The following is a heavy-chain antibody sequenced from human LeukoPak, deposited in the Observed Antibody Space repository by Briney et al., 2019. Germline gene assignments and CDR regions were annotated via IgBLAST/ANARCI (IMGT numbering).Heavy chain of an antibody. CDR3: AKDPYGTRYFDY. D-gene: IGHD2-2*01. Sequence: GGSLRLSCAASGFTFSSHALSWVRQAPGKGLEWVSSLSGSGYNTYYADSVKGRFTISGDNSKDTVYLQMNSLRAEDTAVYYCAKDPYGTRYFDYWGQGTLVTVSS. CDR1: GFTFSSHA. V-gene: IGHV3-23*01. CDR2: LSGSGYNT. J-gene: IGHJ4*02.